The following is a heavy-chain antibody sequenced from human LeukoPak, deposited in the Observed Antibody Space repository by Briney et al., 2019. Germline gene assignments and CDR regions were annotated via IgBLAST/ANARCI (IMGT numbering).Heavy chain of an antibody. V-gene: IGHV4-34*01. D-gene: IGHD6-13*01. CDR1: GFTFSSYA. CDR2: INHSGST. CDR3: ARVSFDSSSWLTNWFDP. Sequence: PGGSLRLSCAASGFTFSSYAMSWVRQAPGKGLEWIGEINHSGSTNYNPSLKSRVTISVDTSKSQFSLKLSPVTAADTAVYYCARVSFDSSSWLTNWFDPWGQGTLVTVSS. J-gene: IGHJ5*02.